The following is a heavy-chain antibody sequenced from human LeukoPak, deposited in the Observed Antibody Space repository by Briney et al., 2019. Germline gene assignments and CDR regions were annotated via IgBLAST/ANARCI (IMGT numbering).Heavy chain of an antibody. V-gene: IGHV4-59*12. Sequence: SETLSLTCTVSGGSISTYYWSWIRQPPGKGLEWIGYIYISGTTNYNPSLKSRVTMSVDTSKNQFSLKVSSVTAADTAVYYCARGYGYFDYWGQGTLVTVSS. D-gene: IGHD3-16*01. CDR3: ARGYGYFDY. J-gene: IGHJ4*02. CDR2: IYISGTT. CDR1: GGSISTYY.